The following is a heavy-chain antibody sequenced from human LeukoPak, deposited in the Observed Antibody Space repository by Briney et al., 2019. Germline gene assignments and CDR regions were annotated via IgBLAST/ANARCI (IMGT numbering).Heavy chain of an antibody. CDR1: GFTFSSYE. CDR2: ISSSGSTI. D-gene: IGHD3-16*01. V-gene: IGHV3-48*03. CDR3: ARGGWGSPLDWFDP. Sequence: GGSLRLSCAASGFTFSSYEMNWVRQAPGKGLEWVSYISSSGSTIYYADSVKGRFTISRDNAKNSLYLQMNSLRAEDTAVYYCARGGWGSPLDWFDPWGQGTLVTVSS. J-gene: IGHJ5*02.